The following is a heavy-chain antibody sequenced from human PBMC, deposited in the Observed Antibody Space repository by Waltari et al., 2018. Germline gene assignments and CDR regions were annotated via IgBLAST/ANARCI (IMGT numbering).Heavy chain of an antibody. CDR1: GFTFSDHY. CDR3: ARVPYPYNWFDP. CDR2: TRNKANSYTT. V-gene: IGHV3-72*01. Sequence: EVQLVESGGGLVQSGGSLRISCAASGFTFSDHYMDWVRQAPGKGLEWVGRTRNKANSYTTEYAASVKGRFTISRDDSKNSLYLQMNSLKTEDTAVYYCARVPYPYNWFDPWGQGTLVTVSS. J-gene: IGHJ5*02. D-gene: IGHD2-21*01.